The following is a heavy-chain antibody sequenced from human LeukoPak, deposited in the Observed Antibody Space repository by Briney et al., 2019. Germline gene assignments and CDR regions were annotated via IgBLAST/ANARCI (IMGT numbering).Heavy chain of an antibody. Sequence: ASVKVSCKASGYTLTNYNISWVRQAPGQGLEWMGWINTHKGHTNFFQKFQGRVTVATDISTNTAYMELRRLRSDDTAVYYCAREFGHCSGDNCFYFFDSWGQGSLVIVSS. CDR1: GYTLTNYN. D-gene: IGHD2-15*01. CDR3: AREFGHCSGDNCFYFFDS. CDR2: INTHKGHT. V-gene: IGHV1-18*01. J-gene: IGHJ4*02.